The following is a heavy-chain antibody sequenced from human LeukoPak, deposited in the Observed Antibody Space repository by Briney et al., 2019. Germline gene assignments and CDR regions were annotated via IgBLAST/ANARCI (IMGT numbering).Heavy chain of an antibody. V-gene: IGHV4-30-2*01. J-gene: IGHJ4*02. Sequence: SETLSLTCAVSGGSISSGGYSWSWIRQPPGKGLEWIGYIYHSGSTYYNPSLKSRVTISVDRSKNQFSLKLSSVTAADTPVYYCVGQYCSRGSCLDCWGQGTLVTVSS. CDR3: VGQYCSRGSCLDC. CDR1: GGSISSGGYS. D-gene: IGHD2-15*01. CDR2: IYHSGST.